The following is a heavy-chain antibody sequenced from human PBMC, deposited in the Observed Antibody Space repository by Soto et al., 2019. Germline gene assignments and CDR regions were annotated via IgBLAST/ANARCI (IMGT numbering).Heavy chain of an antibody. Sequence: EVQLVESGGGLVQPGGSLRLSCTASGSTLSSYWMHWVRQDPGKGLVCVSRISSDGSNTHYADSVKGRFTISRDKAKNRLYLQMNSLREEITAMYRCAGGTSGWQMDYWGQGPLVTVSS. CDR1: GSTLSSYW. D-gene: IGHD6-19*01. CDR2: ISSDGSNT. V-gene: IGHV3-74*01. J-gene: IGHJ4*02. CDR3: AGGTSGWQMDY.